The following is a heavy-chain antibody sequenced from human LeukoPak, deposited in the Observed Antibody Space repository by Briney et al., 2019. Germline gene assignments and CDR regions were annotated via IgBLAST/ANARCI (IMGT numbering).Heavy chain of an antibody. J-gene: IGHJ4*02. Sequence: GGSLRLSCATSGFMFSASSMNWVRQAPGKGLEWVSSITSSSDNINYADSVKGRFTISRDNAKNSLYLQMNSLRAEDTAVYYCARSSSIWWYFGQWGQGTLVTVSS. CDR3: ARSSSIWWYFGQ. CDR2: ITSSSDNI. V-gene: IGHV3-21*01. CDR1: GFMFSASS. D-gene: IGHD6-13*01.